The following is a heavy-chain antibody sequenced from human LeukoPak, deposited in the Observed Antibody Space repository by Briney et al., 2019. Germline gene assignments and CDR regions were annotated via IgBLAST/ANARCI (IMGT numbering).Heavy chain of an antibody. CDR3: AGAGFDY. CDR1: GFTFSGHE. Sequence: GGSLRLSCAASGFTFSGHEMTWVRQAPGKGLEWVACISSSGSSIYYADSVKGRFTISRDNAKNSLYLRMNSLRAEDTAVYYCAGAGFDYWGQGTLVTVSS. V-gene: IGHV3-48*03. CDR2: ISSSGSSI. J-gene: IGHJ4*02.